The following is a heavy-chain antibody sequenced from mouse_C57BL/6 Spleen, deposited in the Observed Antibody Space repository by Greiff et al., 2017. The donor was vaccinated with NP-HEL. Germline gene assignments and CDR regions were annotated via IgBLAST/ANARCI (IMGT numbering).Heavy chain of an antibody. V-gene: IGHV7-1*01. D-gene: IGHD1-1*01. CDR2: SRNKANDYTT. Sequence: EVQRVESGGGLVQSGRSLRLSCATSGFTFSDFYMEWVRQAPGKGLEWIAASRNKANDYTTEYSASVKGRFIVSRDTSQSILYLQMNALRAEDTAIYYCARERDYYGFDYWGQGTTLTVSS. CDR1: GFTFSDFY. J-gene: IGHJ2*01. CDR3: ARERDYYGFDY.